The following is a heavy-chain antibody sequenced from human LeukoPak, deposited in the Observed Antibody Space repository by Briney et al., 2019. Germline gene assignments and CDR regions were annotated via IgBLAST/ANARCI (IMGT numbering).Heavy chain of an antibody. D-gene: IGHD6-13*01. V-gene: IGHV4-38-2*01. J-gene: IGHJ4*02. CDR3: ARGRIAAAAPFDY. CDR1: GRFFSGYY. CDR2: IYHSGST. Sequence: SETLSLTCAVYGRFFSGYYWGWIRQPPGKGLEWIGSIYHSGSTYYNPSLKSRFTISVDTSKNQFSLKRSSVTAADTAVYYCARGRIAAAAPFDYWGQGTLVTVSS.